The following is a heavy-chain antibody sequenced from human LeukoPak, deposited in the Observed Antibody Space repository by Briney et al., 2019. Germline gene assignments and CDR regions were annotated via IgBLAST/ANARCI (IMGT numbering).Heavy chain of an antibody. D-gene: IGHD3-16*01. V-gene: IGHV3-7*03. CDR2: INHNGNVN. CDR3: ARGGGLDV. J-gene: IGHJ6*02. CDR1: GFTFSSYW. Sequence: RGGSLRLSCAASGFTFSSYWMNRARQAPGKGLEWVASINHNGNVNYYVDSVKGRFTISRDNAKNSLYLQMSNLRAEDTAVYFCARGGGLDVWGQGATVTASS.